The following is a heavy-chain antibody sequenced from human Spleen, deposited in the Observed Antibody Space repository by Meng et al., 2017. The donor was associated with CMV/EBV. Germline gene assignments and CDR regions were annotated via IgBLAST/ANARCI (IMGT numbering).Heavy chain of an antibody. Sequence: GGSLRLSCAASGFTFSSYSMNWVRQAPGKGLEWVSSISSSSSYIYYADSVKGRFTISRDNAKKSLYLQMNSLRTEDTALYYCAKAGYCSSTSCGGMDVWGQGTTVTVSS. CDR1: GFTFSSYS. J-gene: IGHJ6*02. CDR2: ISSSSSYI. V-gene: IGHV3-21*04. CDR3: AKAGYCSSTSCGGMDV. D-gene: IGHD2-2*01.